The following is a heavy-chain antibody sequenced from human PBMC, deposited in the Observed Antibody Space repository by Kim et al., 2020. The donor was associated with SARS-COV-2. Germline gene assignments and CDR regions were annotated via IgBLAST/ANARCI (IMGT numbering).Heavy chain of an antibody. CDR2: T. CDR3: AKNRGPVAV. D-gene: IGHD2-15*01. J-gene: IGHJ4*02. V-gene: IGHV3-23*01. Sequence: TYYADSVKGRFTISRDNSKNTLSLQMNSLRVEDTAVYYCAKNRGPVAVWGQGTLVTVSS.